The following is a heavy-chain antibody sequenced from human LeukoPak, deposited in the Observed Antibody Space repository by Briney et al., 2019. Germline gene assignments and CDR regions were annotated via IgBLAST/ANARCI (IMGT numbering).Heavy chain of an antibody. CDR2: INPSGGST. CDR1: GYTFTSYY. V-gene: IGHV1-46*01. D-gene: IGHD2-21*02. J-gene: IGHJ4*02. Sequence: GASVKVSCKASGYTFTSYYMHWVRQAPGQGLEWMGIINPSGGSTSYAQKFQGRVTMTRDMSTSTVYMGLSSLRSEDTAVYYCARDLSPVVTAYYFDYWGQGTLVTVSS. CDR3: ARDLSPVVTAYYFDY.